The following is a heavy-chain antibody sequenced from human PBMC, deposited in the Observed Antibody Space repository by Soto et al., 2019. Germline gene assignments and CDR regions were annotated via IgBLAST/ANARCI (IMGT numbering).Heavy chain of an antibody. J-gene: IGHJ4*02. CDR3: AADSGIYYDCRGYYDY. CDR2: SVVGSGNT. D-gene: IGHD3-22*01. CDR1: GFTFTSSA. Sequence: QMQLVQSGPEVKKPGTSVKVSCKASGFTFTSSAVQWVRQARGQRLEWIGWSVVGSGNTKYAQTFQERVTITRDMSTSTADRELSSLRSEDTAVYYCAADSGIYYDCRGYYDYWGQGTLVTVSS. V-gene: IGHV1-58*01.